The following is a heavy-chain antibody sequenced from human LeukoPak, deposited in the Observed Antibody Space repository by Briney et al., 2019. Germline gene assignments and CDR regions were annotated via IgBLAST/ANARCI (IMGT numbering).Heavy chain of an antibody. J-gene: IGHJ4*02. CDR3: ARTGGRGSALTGYHDY. CDR1: GDSISNYY. D-gene: IGHD3-9*01. CDR2: IHTTGGT. Sequence: TSETLSLTCTVSGDSISNYYWSWMRQPAGKGLEWVGRIHTTGGTNYNPSLKSRVTMSVDTSKNQFSLKLSSVTAADTAVYYCARTGGRGSALTGYHDYWGQGALVTVSS. V-gene: IGHV4-4*07.